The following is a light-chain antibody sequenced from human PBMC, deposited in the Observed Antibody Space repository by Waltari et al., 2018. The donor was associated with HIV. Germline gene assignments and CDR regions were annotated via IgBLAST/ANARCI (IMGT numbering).Light chain of an antibody. J-gene: IGKJ5*01. CDR1: RDIATY. V-gene: IGKV1-9*01. CDR2: AAS. CDR3: QQLHTYPLT. Sequence: DIQLTQSPSFLSASVGDRVTINCRASRDIATYLVWYQQKPGKAPRLLIHAASTLQSGVPSRFSSSGSGTEFTLTISSLQPEDFATYSCQQLHTYPLTFAQGTRVEIE.